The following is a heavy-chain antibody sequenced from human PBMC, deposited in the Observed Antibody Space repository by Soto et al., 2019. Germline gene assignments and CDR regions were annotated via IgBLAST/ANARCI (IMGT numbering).Heavy chain of an antibody. CDR1: GYTFTKYY. V-gene: IGHV1-46*01. CDR3: VRDSATHTSSTWRKTFYYYGLDL. Sequence: ASVKVSCKASGYTFTKYYIHWVRRAPGRGLEWMGVINPSGGSINYAQNFQGRVTMTRDTSTSTVYMELSSLRSEDTAVYYCVRDSATHTSSTWRKTFYYYGLDLWGQGTAVTVSS. J-gene: IGHJ6*02. CDR2: INPSGGSI. D-gene: IGHD2-2*01.